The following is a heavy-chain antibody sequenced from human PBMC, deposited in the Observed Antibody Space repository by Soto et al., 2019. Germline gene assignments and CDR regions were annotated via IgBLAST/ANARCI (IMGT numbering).Heavy chain of an antibody. J-gene: IGHJ4*02. Sequence: MQLVQSGAELKKPGASVKVSCKASGYTFTTYYIHWVRQAPGQGLEWMGIINPSGGTTSYAQEFQGRVTMTSDTSTSTVYMELSSLRSEDTAVYYCASSLQQLVLVYWGQGTLATVSS. CDR2: INPSGGTT. CDR3: ASSLQQLVLVY. V-gene: IGHV1-46*01. D-gene: IGHD6-13*01. CDR1: GYTFTTYY.